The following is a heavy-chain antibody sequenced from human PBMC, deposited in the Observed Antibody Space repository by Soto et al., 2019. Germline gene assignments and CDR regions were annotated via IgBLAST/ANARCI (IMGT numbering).Heavy chain of an antibody. CDR3: ARAEYRRLRRTNWFDP. V-gene: IGHV1-3*01. CDR2: VIPASGDT. Sequence: QVLLVQSGAEVKNPGASVKVSCKASGYSIITSHAIHWVRQAPGQRLEWMAYVIPASGDTRYSQNLQGRVSLTWDTSANTIYMELSRLTVEDTAVYYCARAEYRRLRRTNWFDPWGQGTQVTVSS. J-gene: IGHJ5*02. D-gene: IGHD2-2*02. CDR1: GYSIITSHA.